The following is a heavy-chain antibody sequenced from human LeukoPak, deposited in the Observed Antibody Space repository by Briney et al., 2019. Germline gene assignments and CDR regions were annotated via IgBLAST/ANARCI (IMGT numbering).Heavy chain of an antibody. V-gene: IGHV4-39*07. CDR3: ARSLAVAGIPNDY. J-gene: IGHJ4*02. Sequence: KSSETLSLTCTVSGGSISSSSYYWGWIRQPPGKGLEWIGSIYYSGSTYYNPSLKSRVTISVDKSKNQFSLKLSSVTAADTAVYYCARSLAVAGIPNDYWGQGTLVTVSS. D-gene: IGHD6-19*01. CDR1: GGSISSSSYY. CDR2: IYYSGST.